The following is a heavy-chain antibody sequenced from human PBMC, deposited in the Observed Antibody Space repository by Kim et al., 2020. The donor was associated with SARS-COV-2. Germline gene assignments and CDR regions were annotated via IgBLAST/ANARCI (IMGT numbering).Heavy chain of an antibody. D-gene: IGHD2-15*01. Sequence: SETLSLTCTVSGGSISSSSYYWGWIRQPPGKGLEWIGSIYYSGSTYYNPSLKSRVTISVDTSKNQFSLKLSSVTAADTAVYYCARHAANKPHPDCSGGSCYSNWFDPWGQGTLVTVSS. CDR3: ARHAANKPHPDCSGGSCYSNWFDP. CDR1: GGSISSSSYY. V-gene: IGHV4-39*01. CDR2: IYYSGST. J-gene: IGHJ5*02.